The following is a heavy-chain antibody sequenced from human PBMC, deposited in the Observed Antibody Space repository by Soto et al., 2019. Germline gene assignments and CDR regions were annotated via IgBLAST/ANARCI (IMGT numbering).Heavy chain of an antibody. CDR3: ASVMGDIVLIGAFDI. CDR2: FDPEDGET. CDR1: GYTLTELS. Sequence: PGASVKVSCKVSGYTLTELSMHWVRQAPGKGLEWMGGFDPEDGETIYAQKFQGRVTMTEDTSTDTAYMELSSLRSEDTAVYYCASVMGDIVLIGAFDIWGQGTMVTVSS. V-gene: IGHV1-24*01. J-gene: IGHJ3*02. D-gene: IGHD2-8*01.